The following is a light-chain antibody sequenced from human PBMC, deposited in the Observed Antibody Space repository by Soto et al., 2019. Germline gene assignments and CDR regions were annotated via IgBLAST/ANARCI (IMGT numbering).Light chain of an antibody. Sequence: QSVLTQSPSASASLGASVKLTCTLSSGHSSYAIAWHQQQPEKGPRDLMKLNSDGSHSKGDGIPNLFSVSRSGAERYLTMCSHQSEDEADYYCQSWGTGLLVFGGGTKLTVL. CDR1: SGHSSYA. V-gene: IGLV4-69*01. CDR2: LNSDGSH. J-gene: IGLJ3*02. CDR3: QSWGTGLLV.